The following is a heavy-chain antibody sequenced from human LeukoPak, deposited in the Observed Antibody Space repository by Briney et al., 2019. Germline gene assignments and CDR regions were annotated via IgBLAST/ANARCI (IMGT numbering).Heavy chain of an antibody. J-gene: IGHJ4*02. CDR2: MNPNSGAT. CDR1: GSTFTDYY. Sequence: RASVKVSCKASGSTFTDYYMHWVRQAPGQGLEWMGWMNPNSGATNYAQKFQGRVTMTRDTSSSTAYMELSRLTSDDTAVYYCARDPTNWIDYWGQGTLVTVSS. D-gene: IGHD1-1*01. V-gene: IGHV1-2*02. CDR3: ARDPTNWIDY.